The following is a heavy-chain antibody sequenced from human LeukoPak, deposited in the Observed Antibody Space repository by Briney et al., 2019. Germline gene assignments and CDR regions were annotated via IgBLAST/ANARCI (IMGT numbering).Heavy chain of an antibody. J-gene: IGHJ4*02. CDR2: ISSSSSYI. D-gene: IGHD2-8*01. Sequence: KPGGSLRLSCAASGYTFSSYSMNWVRQASGKGREWVSSISSSSSYIYYADSVKGRFTISRDKAKNSLYLQMNSLRAEDAAVYYCARGTFALIEVVDYWGQGTVVTVSS. CDR1: GYTFSSYS. CDR3: ARGTFALIEVVDY. V-gene: IGHV3-21*01.